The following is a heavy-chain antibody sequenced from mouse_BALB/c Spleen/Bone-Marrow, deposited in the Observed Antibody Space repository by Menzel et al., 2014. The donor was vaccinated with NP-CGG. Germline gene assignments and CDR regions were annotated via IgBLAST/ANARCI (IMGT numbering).Heavy chain of an antibody. Sequence: EVKLVESGGGLVQPGGSRKLSCAASGFTFSSFGMHWVRQAPEKGLEWVAYFSSGSSTIYYADTVKGRFTISRDNPKNTLFLQMTRLRSEDTAMYYCARGGNYAWFAYWGQGTLVTVSA. CDR2: FSSGSSTI. V-gene: IGHV5-17*02. CDR3: ARGGNYAWFAY. J-gene: IGHJ3*01. D-gene: IGHD2-1*01. CDR1: GFTFSSFG.